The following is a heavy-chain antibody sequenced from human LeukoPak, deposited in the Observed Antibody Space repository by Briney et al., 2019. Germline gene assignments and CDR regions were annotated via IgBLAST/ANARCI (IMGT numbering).Heavy chain of an antibody. J-gene: IGHJ4*02. Sequence: GGSLRLSCAASGFTFSSYAMSWVRQAPGKGLEWVSAISGSGGSTYYADSVKGRFTISRDNSKNTLYLQMNSLRAEDTAVYYCAKDRRCSGGSCYICDYWGQGTLVTVSS. D-gene: IGHD2-15*01. CDR3: AKDRRCSGGSCYICDY. CDR1: GFTFSSYA. CDR2: ISGSGGST. V-gene: IGHV3-23*01.